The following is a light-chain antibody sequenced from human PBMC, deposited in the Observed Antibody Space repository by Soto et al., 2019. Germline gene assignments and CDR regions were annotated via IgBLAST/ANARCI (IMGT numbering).Light chain of an antibody. J-gene: IGLJ1*01. CDR3: QSYDSSRSPLYV. CDR1: SSNIGAGYD. CDR2: ANN. Sequence: QSVLTQPPSVSGAPGQRVSISCTGSSSNIGAGYDVHWYQHLPGTAPKLLIYANNNRPSGVPDRFSGSKSGTSASLAITGLQAEDEADYYCQSYDSSRSPLYVFGTGTKATVL. V-gene: IGLV1-40*01.